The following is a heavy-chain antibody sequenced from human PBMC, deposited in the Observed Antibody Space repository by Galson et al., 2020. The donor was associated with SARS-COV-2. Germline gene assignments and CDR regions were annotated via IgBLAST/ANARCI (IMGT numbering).Heavy chain of an antibody. CDR1: GFTFSSYG. CDR3: ARDFGLTYYYDSSGKD. D-gene: IGHD3-22*01. CDR2: IWYDGSNK. J-gene: IGHJ4*02. V-gene: IGHV3-33*01. Sequence: GESLKISCAASGFTFSSYGMHWVRQAPGKGLEWVAVIWYDGSNKYNADSVKGRFTISRDNSKNTLYLQMNSLRAEDTAVYYCARDFGLTYYYDSSGKDWGQGTLVTVSS.